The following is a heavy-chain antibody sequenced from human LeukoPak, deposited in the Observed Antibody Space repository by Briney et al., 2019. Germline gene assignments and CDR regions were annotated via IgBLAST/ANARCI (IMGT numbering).Heavy chain of an antibody. Sequence: SVKVSCKASVGTFSSYAISWVRQAPGQGLEWMGGIIPIFGTANYAQKFQGRVRITTDESTSTAYMELSSLRSEDTAVYYCARDSSGYFANFDYWGQGTLVTVSS. CDR3: ARDSSGYFANFDY. V-gene: IGHV1-69*05. J-gene: IGHJ4*02. CDR2: IIPIFGTA. CDR1: VGTFSSYA. D-gene: IGHD3-22*01.